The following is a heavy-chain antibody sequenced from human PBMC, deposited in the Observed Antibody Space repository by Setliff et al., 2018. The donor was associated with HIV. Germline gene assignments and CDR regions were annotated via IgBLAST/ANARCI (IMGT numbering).Heavy chain of an antibody. V-gene: IGHV4-39*01. Sequence: PSETLSLTCTVSGGSVSRSSYYWGWIRQPSGKGLEWIGDIHYSGNTHYNPSLKSRVTISVDTSKNQFSLKLNSVSPTDTAVYYCTRLALGNWGQGTLVTVSS. CDR2: IHYSGNT. D-gene: IGHD3-3*02. CDR3: TRLALGN. CDR1: GGSVSRSSYY. J-gene: IGHJ4*02.